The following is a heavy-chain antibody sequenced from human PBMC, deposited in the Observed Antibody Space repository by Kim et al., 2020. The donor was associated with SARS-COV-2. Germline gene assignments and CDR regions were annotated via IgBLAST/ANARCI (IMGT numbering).Heavy chain of an antibody. Sequence: SETLSLICTVSGDSNTNFYWTWIRQFPGTGLEWIGYMFDTGNTNYNPSLKSRVAISVDASKQQFSLTLNSVTAADTAVYYCARGSTVTIAFDIWGQGTMVTVSS. J-gene: IGHJ3*02. CDR2: MFDTGNT. CDR3: ARGSTVTIAFDI. CDR1: GDSNTNFY. D-gene: IGHD4-17*01. V-gene: IGHV4-59*01.